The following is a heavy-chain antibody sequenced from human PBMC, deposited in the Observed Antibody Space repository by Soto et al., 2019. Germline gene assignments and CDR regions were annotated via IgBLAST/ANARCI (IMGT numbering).Heavy chain of an antibody. D-gene: IGHD1-1*01. J-gene: IGHJ3*02. V-gene: IGHV4-39*01. CDR3: ARQRLRAAFDI. CDR1: RCSIISSIYY. CDR2: IYYSGST. Sequence: PESLFLTFSVSRCSIISSIYYWGWNRQPPGKGLEWIGSIYYSGSTDYNPSLKSRVNISVDTSKNKFSLKLSYVTAADTAVYYCARQRLRAAFDIWGQGTMVT.